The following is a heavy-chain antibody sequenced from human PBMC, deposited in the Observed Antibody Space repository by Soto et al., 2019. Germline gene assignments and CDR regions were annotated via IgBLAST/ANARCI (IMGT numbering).Heavy chain of an antibody. CDR2: IYYSGRT. J-gene: IGHJ5*02. CDR3: ERDPTPFDRSAP. Sequence: LSITGAGSGGTVSSYCWSWIQQHPGKGLEWIGYIYYSGRTNYNPSLKSRVTISVDTSKNQFSLKLSSVTAADTAVYYCERDPTPFDRSAPWGQGTLVTGSS. D-gene: IGHD3-22*01. V-gene: IGHV4-59*02. CDR1: GGTVSSYC.